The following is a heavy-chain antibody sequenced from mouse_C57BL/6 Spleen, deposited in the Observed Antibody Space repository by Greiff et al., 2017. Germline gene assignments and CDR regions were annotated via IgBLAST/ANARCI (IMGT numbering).Heavy chain of an antibody. Sequence: VQLQQSGPGLVKPSQSLSLTCSVTGYSITSGYYWNWIRQFPGNKLEWMGYISYDGSNNYNPSLKNRISITRDTSKNQFFLKLNSVTTEDTATYYCARDDHWGQGTTLTVSS. CDR2: ISYDGSN. J-gene: IGHJ2*01. V-gene: IGHV3-6*01. CDR3: ARDDH. CDR1: GYSITSGYY.